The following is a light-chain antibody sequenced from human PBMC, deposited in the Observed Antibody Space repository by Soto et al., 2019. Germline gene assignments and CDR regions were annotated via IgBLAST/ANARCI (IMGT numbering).Light chain of an antibody. CDR3: QQRSNWPPFS. Sequence: EIVLTQSPATLSLSPGERATLSCRASQSVSTYLAWYQQKPGQAPRPLIYDASNRATGIPARFSGSGAGTDVTLTIISLEPEDFAVYYCQQRSNWPPFSFGQWTRLEMK. V-gene: IGKV3-11*01. J-gene: IGKJ5*01. CDR1: QSVSTY. CDR2: DAS.